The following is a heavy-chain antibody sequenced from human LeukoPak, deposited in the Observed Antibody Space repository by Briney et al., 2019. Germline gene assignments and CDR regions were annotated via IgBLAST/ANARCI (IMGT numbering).Heavy chain of an antibody. CDR3: AREVRIAASGRAFDM. V-gene: IGHV3-21*01. CDR2: ISSSSSYI. J-gene: IGHJ3*02. Sequence: GESLKISCAASGFTFSSYTMNWVRQAPGKGLEWVSSISSSSSYINYADSVKGRFTISRDNAKNSLYLQMNSLRVEDTAVYYCAREVRIAASGRAFDMWGQGTMVTVSS. CDR1: GFTFSSYT. D-gene: IGHD6-13*01.